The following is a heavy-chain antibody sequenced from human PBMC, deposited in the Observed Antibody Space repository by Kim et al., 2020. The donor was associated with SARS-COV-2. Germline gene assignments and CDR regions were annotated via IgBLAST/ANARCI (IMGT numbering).Heavy chain of an antibody. CDR3: ARGRLPSDRGAFDI. J-gene: IGHJ3*02. CDR1: GGSISSYY. Sequence: SETLSLTCTVSGGSISSYYWSWIRQTPGKGLEWIGYIYYSGSTNYNPSLKSRVTISVDTSKNQFSLKLSSVPDLDTAVYYCARGRLPSDRGAFDIWGQG. D-gene: IGHD2-21*02. V-gene: IGHV4-59*13. CDR2: IYYSGST.